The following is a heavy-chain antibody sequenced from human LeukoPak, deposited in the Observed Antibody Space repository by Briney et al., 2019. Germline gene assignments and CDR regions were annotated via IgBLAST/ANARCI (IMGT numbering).Heavy chain of an antibody. CDR1: GFTFSNAW. CDR2: IAQDGSEK. V-gene: IGHV3-7*01. Sequence: GGSLRLSCAASGFTFSNAWMSWVRQAPGKGLEWVANIAQDGSEKYYVDSVKGRFTISRDNAKNSLYLQMNSLTVEDTALYYCARVRGIIRSYYYYGMDVWGQGTTVTVSS. D-gene: IGHD3-10*01. J-gene: IGHJ6*02. CDR3: ARVRGIIRSYYYYGMDV.